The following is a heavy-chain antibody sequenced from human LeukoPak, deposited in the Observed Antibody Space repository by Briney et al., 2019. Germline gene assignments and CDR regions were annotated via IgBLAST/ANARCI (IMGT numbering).Heavy chain of an antibody. CDR1: GFIFSSYA. CDR2: ISGSGGRT. J-gene: IGHJ3*02. V-gene: IGHV3-23*01. CDR3: AKSYYYDSSGYAMRADAFDI. D-gene: IGHD3-22*01. Sequence: GGSLRLSCAASGFIFSSYAMSWVRQAPGKGLEWVSAISGSGGRTYHADSVKGRFTISRDNSKNTLYLQMNSLRAEDTAVYYCAKSYYYDSSGYAMRADAFDIWGQGTMVTVSS.